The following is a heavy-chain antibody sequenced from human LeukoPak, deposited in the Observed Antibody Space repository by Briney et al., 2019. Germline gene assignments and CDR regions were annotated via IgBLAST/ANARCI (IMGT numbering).Heavy chain of an antibody. D-gene: IGHD1-26*01. CDR1: GGTFSSYA. CDR3: ARDKWELLGPFDY. V-gene: IGHV1-69*04. Sequence: GASVKVSCKASGGTFSSYAISWVRQAPGQGLGWMGRIIPILGIANYAQKFQGRVTITADKSTSTAYMELSSLRSEDTAVYYCARDKWELLGPFDYWGQGTLVTVSS. J-gene: IGHJ4*02. CDR2: IIPILGIA.